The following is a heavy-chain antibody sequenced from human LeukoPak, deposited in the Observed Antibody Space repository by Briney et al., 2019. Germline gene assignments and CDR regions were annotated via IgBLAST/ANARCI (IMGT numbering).Heavy chain of an antibody. Sequence: SAKVSCKASGGTFSSYAISWVRQAPGQGLEWMGGIIPIFGTANYAQKFQGRVTITADESTSTAYMELSSLRSEDTAVYYCARDKYYYDSSGYYYGGYFDYWGQGTLVTVSS. D-gene: IGHD3-22*01. J-gene: IGHJ4*02. V-gene: IGHV1-69*13. CDR2: IIPIFGTA. CDR1: GGTFSSYA. CDR3: ARDKYYYDSSGYYYGGYFDY.